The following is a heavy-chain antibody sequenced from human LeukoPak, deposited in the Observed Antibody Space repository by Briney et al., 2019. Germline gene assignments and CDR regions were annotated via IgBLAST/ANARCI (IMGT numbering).Heavy chain of an antibody. D-gene: IGHD5-12*01. J-gene: IGHJ4*02. CDR2: IIGSSGDT. CDR3: AKGAYDYIEMGYFDD. V-gene: IGHV3-23*01. CDR1: GFRFRNFA. Sequence: PGGSLRLSCAASGFRFRNFAMSWVRQAPGKGLEWVSIIIGSSGDTLYADSVKGRFTISRDISKNRLYLQMNSLRAEDTALYYCAKGAYDYIEMGYFDDWGQGTLVTVSS.